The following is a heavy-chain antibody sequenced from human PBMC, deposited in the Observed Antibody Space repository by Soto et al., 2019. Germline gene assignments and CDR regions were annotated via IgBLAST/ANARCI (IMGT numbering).Heavy chain of an antibody. V-gene: IGHV4-39*01. J-gene: IGHJ4*02. CDR2: IYYSGST. CDR3: ARHLHWLYYFEH. CDR1: GCSISSSSYY. Sequence: SETLSLTCTVSGCSISSSSYYWGWIRQPPGKGLEWIGSIYYSGSTYYNPSLKSRVTISVDTSKNQFSLKLSSVSAADTAVYYCARHLHWLYYFEHWGQGTLVT. D-gene: IGHD3-9*01.